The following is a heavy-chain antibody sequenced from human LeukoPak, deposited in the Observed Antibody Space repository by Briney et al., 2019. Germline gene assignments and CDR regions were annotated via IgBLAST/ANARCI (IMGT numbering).Heavy chain of an antibody. V-gene: IGHV3-48*03. CDR3: ARTMTTEGFDP. CDR1: GFTFSSYE. Sequence: GGSLRLSCAASGFTFSSYEMNWVRQAPGKGLEWVSYISSSGGTIYYADSVKGRFTISRDNAKNSLYLQMNSLRAEDTAVYYCARTMTTEGFDPWGQGTLVTVSS. D-gene: IGHD1-14*01. CDR2: ISSSGGTI. J-gene: IGHJ5*02.